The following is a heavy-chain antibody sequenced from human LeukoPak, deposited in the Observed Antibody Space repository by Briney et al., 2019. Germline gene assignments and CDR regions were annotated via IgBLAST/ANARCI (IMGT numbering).Heavy chain of an antibody. CDR3: AREGSAYYFDY. Sequence: GGSLRLSCAASGFAFGGYVMHWVRQAPGKGLEWVSVIYSGGSTYYADSVKGRFTISRDNSKNTLYLQMNSLRAEDTAVYYCAREGSAYYFDYWGQGTLVTVSS. J-gene: IGHJ4*02. V-gene: IGHV3-66*01. D-gene: IGHD6-19*01. CDR2: IYSGGST. CDR1: GFAFGGYV.